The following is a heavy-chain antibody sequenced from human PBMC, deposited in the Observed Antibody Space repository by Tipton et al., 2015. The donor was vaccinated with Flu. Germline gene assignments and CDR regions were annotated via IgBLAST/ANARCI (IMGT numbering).Heavy chain of an antibody. Sequence: GSLRLSCETSGFVFSSYWLSWLRKAPGEGLEWVASINQDGSAIYYVDSLRGRFTISRDNAKKSLYLQMNSLRAEDTALYYCARDREGVSTYWGQGTLVTVSS. V-gene: IGHV3-7*01. J-gene: IGHJ4*02. CDR1: GFVFSSYW. D-gene: IGHD3-10*01. CDR2: INQDGSAI. CDR3: ARDREGVSTY.